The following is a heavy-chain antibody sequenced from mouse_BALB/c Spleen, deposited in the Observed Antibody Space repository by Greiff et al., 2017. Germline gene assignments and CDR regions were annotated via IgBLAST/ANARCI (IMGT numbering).Heavy chain of an antibody. J-gene: IGHJ4*01. D-gene: IGHD2-10*01. Sequence: EVQLQQSGPELVKPGASVKVSCKASGYSFTGYNMNWVKQSHGKSLEWIGNIDPYYGGTSYNQKFKGKATLTVDKSSSTAYMQLKSLTSEDSAVYDCARSAYYGNSYAMDYWGQGTSVTVSS. CDR1: GYSFTGYN. CDR3: ARSAYYGNSYAMDY. V-gene: IGHV1S135*01. CDR2: IDPYYGGT.